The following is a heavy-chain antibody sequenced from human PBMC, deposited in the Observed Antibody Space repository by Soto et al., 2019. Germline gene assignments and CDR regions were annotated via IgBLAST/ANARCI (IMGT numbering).Heavy chain of an antibody. CDR2: ISAYNGNT. CDR3: ARGVPYYDILTGYLDY. CDR1: GYTFTSYG. Sequence: ASVKVSCKASGYTFTSYGISWVRQAPGQGLEWMGWISAYNGNTNYAQKLQGRVTMTTDTSTSTAYMELRSLRSDDTAVYYCARGVPYYDILTGYLDYWGQGTLVTVSS. J-gene: IGHJ4*02. D-gene: IGHD3-9*01. V-gene: IGHV1-18*01.